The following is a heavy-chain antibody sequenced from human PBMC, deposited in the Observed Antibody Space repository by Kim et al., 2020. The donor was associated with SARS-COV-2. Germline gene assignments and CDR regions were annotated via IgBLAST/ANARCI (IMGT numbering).Heavy chain of an antibody. CDR3: ARADIWDPSSISSWLLYYYYVLDV. CDR1: GYTFTSYD. J-gene: IGHJ6*02. CDR2: MNPNSGNT. V-gene: IGHV1-8*01. Sequence: ASVKVSCKASGYTFTSYDINWVRQATGQGLEWMGWMNPNSGNTGYAQKFQGRVTMTRNTSISTAYMELSSLRSEDTAVYYCARADIWDPSSISSWLLYYYYVLDVWCQGTTVTVTS. D-gene: IGHD6-13*01.